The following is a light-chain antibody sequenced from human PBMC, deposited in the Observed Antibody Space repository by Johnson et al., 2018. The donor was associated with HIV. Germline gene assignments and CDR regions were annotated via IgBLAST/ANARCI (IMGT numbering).Light chain of an antibody. Sequence: QSLLTQPPSVSAAPGQKVTISCSGSSSNIGNNYVSWYQQLPGTAPKLLIYANTKRPSGIPDQFSGSKSGTSATLGITGLQTGDEADYYCGTWDSSLSADVFGPGTKVTVL. V-gene: IGLV1-51*01. CDR3: GTWDSSLSADV. J-gene: IGLJ1*01. CDR2: ANT. CDR1: SSNIGNNY.